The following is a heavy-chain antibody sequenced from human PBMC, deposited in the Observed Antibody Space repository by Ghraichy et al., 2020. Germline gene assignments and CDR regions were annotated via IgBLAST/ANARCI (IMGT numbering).Heavy chain of an antibody. V-gene: IGHV4-59*01. CDR1: GGSISSYY. J-gene: IGHJ4*02. D-gene: IGHD3-22*01. CDR3: ARGVGGYYYDSSGSFDY. CDR2: IYYSGST. Sequence: SQTLSLTCTVSGGSISSYYWSWIRQPPGKGLEWIGYIYYSGSTNYNPSLKSRVTISVDTSKNQFSLKLSSVTAADTAVYYCARGVGGYYYDSSGSFDYWGQGTLVTVSS.